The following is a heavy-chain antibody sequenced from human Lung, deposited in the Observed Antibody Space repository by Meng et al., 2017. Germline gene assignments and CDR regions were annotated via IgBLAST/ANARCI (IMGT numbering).Heavy chain of an antibody. D-gene: IGHD3-3*01. CDR2: IVSDGGIT. CDR1: GFNFGDYI. J-gene: IGHJ4*02. V-gene: IGHV3-74*01. CDR3: ARDLAWVLFDY. Sequence: VQVLGSGGGLVQPGGSLRLSCGASGFNFGDYIMPWVRQSPGKGLEWISRIVSDGGITTYADSVKGRFTVSRDNAKNTLYLQMNSLGADDTAVYYCARDLAWVLFDYWGQGALVTVSS.